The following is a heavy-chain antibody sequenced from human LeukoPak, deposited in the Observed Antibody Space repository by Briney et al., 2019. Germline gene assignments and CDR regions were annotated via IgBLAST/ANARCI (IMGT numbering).Heavy chain of an antibody. Sequence: SETLSLTCSVSGGSVSSGISYWSWIRQPPGEGLEWIAYISDSGGSDYNPSLRGRVTISLDTSKNQFSLRLTSVTAADTAVYYCARAGSGYSFDYWGQGTLVTVSS. CDR1: GGSVSSGISY. V-gene: IGHV4-61*01. J-gene: IGHJ4*02. CDR2: ISDSGGS. CDR3: ARAGSGYSFDY. D-gene: IGHD3-10*01.